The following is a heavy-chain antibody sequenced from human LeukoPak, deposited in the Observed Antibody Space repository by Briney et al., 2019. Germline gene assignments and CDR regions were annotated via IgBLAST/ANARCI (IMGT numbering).Heavy chain of an antibody. CDR1: GGSFSGYY. CDR2: INHSGST. Sequence: SETLSLTCAVYGGSFSGYYWSWIRQPPGKGLEWIGEINHSGSTNYNPSLKSRVTISVDTSKNQFSLKLSSVTAADTAVYYCARFPFRVLRYFHWLADFDYWGQGTLVTVSS. D-gene: IGHD3-9*01. CDR3: ARFPFRVLRYFHWLADFDY. J-gene: IGHJ4*02. V-gene: IGHV4-34*01.